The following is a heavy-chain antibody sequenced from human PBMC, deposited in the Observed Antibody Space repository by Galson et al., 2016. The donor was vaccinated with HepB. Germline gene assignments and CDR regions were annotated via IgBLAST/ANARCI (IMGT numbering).Heavy chain of an antibody. CDR1: GFTFSTYA. CDR2: MGGSSGGT. D-gene: IGHD3-22*01. Sequence: SLRLSCAASGFTFSTYAMSWVRQAPGKGLGWVSAMGGSSGGTYYADSVKGRFTISRDNSKNMLYLQMSSLRAEDTAVYYCASARITMLVVIITTSAFDIWGQGTMVTVSS. CDR3: ASARITMLVVIITTSAFDI. V-gene: IGHV3-23*01. J-gene: IGHJ3*02.